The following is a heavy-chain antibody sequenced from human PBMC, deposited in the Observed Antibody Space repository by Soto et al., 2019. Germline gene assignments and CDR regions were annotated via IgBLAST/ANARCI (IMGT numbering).Heavy chain of an antibody. Sequence: PSETLSLTCTVSVASISSNFWSWIRQPAGKGLEWIGRLYASGSTNYNPSLKGRVTMSADTSKNQFSLKVTSVTAADTAIYYCARVGHTYGNYYFDYWGQGTLVTVSS. CDR3: ARVGHTYGNYYFDY. V-gene: IGHV4-4*07. CDR1: VASISSNF. J-gene: IGHJ4*02. D-gene: IGHD5-18*01. CDR2: LYASGST.